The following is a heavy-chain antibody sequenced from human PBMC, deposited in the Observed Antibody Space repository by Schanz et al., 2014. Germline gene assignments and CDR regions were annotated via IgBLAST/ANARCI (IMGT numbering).Heavy chain of an antibody. J-gene: IGHJ4*02. V-gene: IGHV3-23*01. CDR3: AKRNHDMQSLPLDY. CDR2: LTGSGGAT. Sequence: EVKLLESGGHLVQPGGSLRLSCVASGFTFSTYAMSWVRQAPGKGPEWVSSLTGSGGATYYADSVKGRFTISRDNSKNTLYLQMNSLSAEDTAVYYCAKRNHDMQSLPLDYWGQGTLVTVSS. D-gene: IGHD3-9*01. CDR1: GFTFSTYA.